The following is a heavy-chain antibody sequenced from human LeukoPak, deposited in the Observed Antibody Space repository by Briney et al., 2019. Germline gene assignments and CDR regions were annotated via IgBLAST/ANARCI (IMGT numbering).Heavy chain of an antibody. D-gene: IGHD3-10*01. CDR1: GFTFSDYY. CDR3: AKGGAVSSKSITMIRGTRRYYYYMDV. V-gene: IGHV3-11*01. Sequence: GGSLRLSCAASGFTFSDYYMSWIRQAPGKGLEWVSYISSSGSTIYYADSVKGRFTISRDNSKNTLFLQVNSLRAEDTAVYYCAKGGAVSSKSITMIRGTRRYYYYMDVWGKGTTVIISS. J-gene: IGHJ6*03. CDR2: ISSSGSTI.